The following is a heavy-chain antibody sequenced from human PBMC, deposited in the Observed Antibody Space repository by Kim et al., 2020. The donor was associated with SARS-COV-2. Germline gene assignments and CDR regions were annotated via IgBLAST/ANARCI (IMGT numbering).Heavy chain of an antibody. V-gene: IGHV3-21*01. CDR3: ARDLAVPPDYDSWREDPYNYDGMDV. CDR1: GFTFSSYS. Sequence: GGSLRLSCAASGFTFSSYSMNWVRQAPGKGLEWVSSISSSSSYIYYADSVKGRFTISRDNAKNSLYLQMNSLRAEDTAVYYCARDLAVPPDYDSWREDPYNYDGMDVWCQGTTVTVSS. D-gene: IGHD3-3*01. CDR2: ISSSSSYI. J-gene: IGHJ6*02.